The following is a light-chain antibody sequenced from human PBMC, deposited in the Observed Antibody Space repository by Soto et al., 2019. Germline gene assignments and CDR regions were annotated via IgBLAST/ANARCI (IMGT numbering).Light chain of an antibody. CDR2: EVR. V-gene: IGLV2-14*01. CDR3: ASYTDTNTLDV. J-gene: IGLJ1*01. CDR1: SSDVGSFSY. Sequence: QAVLTQPASVSGSPGQSITISCTGTSSDVGSFSYVSWYQQHPGKAPKLLIYEVRKRPSGVSNRFSGSKSGNTASLTISGLQAEDEADYYCASYTDTNTLDVFGTGTKLTVL.